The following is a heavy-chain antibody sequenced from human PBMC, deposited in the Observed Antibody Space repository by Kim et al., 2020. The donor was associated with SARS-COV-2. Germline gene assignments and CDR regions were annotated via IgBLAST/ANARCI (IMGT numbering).Heavy chain of an antibody. J-gene: IGHJ3*02. D-gene: IGHD3-10*01. CDR2: IIPILGIA. Sequence: SVKVSCKASGGTFSSYAISWVRQAPGQGLEWMGRIIPILGIANYAQKFQGRVTITADKSTSTAYMELSSLRSEDTAVYYCASADYYGSGSHAFDIWGQGTMVTVSS. V-gene: IGHV1-69*04. CDR1: GGTFSSYA. CDR3: ASADYYGSGSHAFDI.